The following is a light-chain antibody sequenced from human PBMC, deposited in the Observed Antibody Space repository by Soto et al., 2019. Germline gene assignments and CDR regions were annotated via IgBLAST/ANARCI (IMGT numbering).Light chain of an antibody. CDR2: GAS. Sequence: EIVMTQSPATLSVSPGERATVPCRASQSVRNNLAWYQQKPGQAPRLLIYGASTRATGIPDRFSGSGSGTEFTLTISSLQPDDFATYYCQQYNSYSWTFGQGTKVDIK. V-gene: IGKV3-15*01. J-gene: IGKJ1*01. CDR1: QSVRNN. CDR3: QQYNSYSWT.